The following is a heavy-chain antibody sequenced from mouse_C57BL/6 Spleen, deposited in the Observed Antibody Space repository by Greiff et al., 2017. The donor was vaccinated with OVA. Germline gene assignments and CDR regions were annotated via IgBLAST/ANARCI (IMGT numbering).Heavy chain of an antibody. D-gene: IGHD2-10*02. CDR2: IYPSDSET. CDR3: ARGGMGGYFDV. CDR1: GYTFTSYW. V-gene: IGHV1-61*01. J-gene: IGHJ1*03. Sequence: QVQLQQPGAELVRPGSSVKLSCKASGYTFTSYWMDWVKQRPGQGLEWIGNIYPSDSETHYNQKFKDKATLTVDKSASTAYMQLSRLTSEDSAVYYCARGGMGGYFDVWGTGTTVTVSS.